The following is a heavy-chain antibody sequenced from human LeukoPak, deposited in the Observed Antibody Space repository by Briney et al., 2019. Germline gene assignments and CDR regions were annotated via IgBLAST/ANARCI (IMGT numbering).Heavy chain of an antibody. CDR1: GFTFDDYA. CDR3: AKDVAAAGTDRIYYYYYGMDV. V-gene: IGHV3-9*01. D-gene: IGHD6-13*01. CDR2: ISWNSGSI. J-gene: IGHJ6*02. Sequence: PGRSLRLSCAASGFTFDDYAMPWVRQAPGKGLEWVSGISWNSGSIGYADSMKGRFTISRDNAKNSLYLQMNSLRAEDTALYYCAKDVAAAGTDRIYYYYYGMDVWGQGTTITVSS.